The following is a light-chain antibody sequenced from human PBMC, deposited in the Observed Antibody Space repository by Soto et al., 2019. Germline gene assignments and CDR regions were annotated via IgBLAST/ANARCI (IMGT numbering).Light chain of an antibody. CDR1: QSVRSNY. CDR2: CAS. Sequence: EIVLTQSPGTLSLSRGERATLSCRASQSVRSNYLPWYQRKPGQAPRLLIYCASSRATGIPDRFSGSGSGTDFTLTISRLEPEDFAVYYWQQYDSSLLTFGGGTNVEI. CDR3: QQYDSSLLT. V-gene: IGKV3-20*01. J-gene: IGKJ4*01.